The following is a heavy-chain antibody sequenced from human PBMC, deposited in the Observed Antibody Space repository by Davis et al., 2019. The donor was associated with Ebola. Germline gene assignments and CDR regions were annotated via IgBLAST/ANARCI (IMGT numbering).Heavy chain of an antibody. CDR3: ARVTRLDYGDAPLYYYYGMDV. CDR1: GGSISSYY. V-gene: IGHV4-59*01. Sequence: SETLSLTCTVSGGSISSYYWSWIRQPPGKGLEWIGYIYYSGSTNYNPSLKSRVTISVDTSKNQFSLKLSSVTAADTAVYYCARVTRLDYGDAPLYYYYGMDVWGKGTTVTVSS. D-gene: IGHD4-17*01. J-gene: IGHJ6*04. CDR2: IYYSGST.